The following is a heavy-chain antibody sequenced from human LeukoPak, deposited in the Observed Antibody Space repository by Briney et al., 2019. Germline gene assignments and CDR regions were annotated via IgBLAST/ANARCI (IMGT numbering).Heavy chain of an antibody. D-gene: IGHD1-26*01. V-gene: IGHV4-34*01. CDR2: INHSGST. CDR1: GGSFSGYY. CDR3: AADSGSYDNGVY. Sequence: PSETLSLTCAVYGGSFSGYYWSWIRQPPGKGLEWIGEINHSGSTNYNPSLKGRVTISVETSKNQFSLKLSSVTAADTAVYYCAADSGSYDNGVYWGQGTLVTVSS. J-gene: IGHJ4*02.